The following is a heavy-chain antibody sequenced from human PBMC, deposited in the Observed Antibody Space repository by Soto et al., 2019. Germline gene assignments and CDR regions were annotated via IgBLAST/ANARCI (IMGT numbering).Heavy chain of an antibody. CDR1: GFTFDDYG. CDR2: INWNGGST. V-gene: IGHV3-20*01. J-gene: IGHJ3*02. D-gene: IGHD6-13*01. CDR3: ARDLGTAAAQGAFDI. Sequence: GGSLRLSCAASGFTFDDYGMSWVRQAPGKGLEWVSGINWNGGSTGYADSVKGRFTISRDNAKNSLYLQMNSLRAEDTALYHCARDLGTAAAQGAFDIWGQGTMVTVSS.